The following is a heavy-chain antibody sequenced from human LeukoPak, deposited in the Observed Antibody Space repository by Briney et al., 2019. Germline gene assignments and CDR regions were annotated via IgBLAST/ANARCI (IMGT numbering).Heavy chain of an antibody. D-gene: IGHD6-13*01. CDR3: ARDGSDSSSWLTPYYYYYYGMDV. CDR1: GFTFSSYA. Sequence: PGGSLRLSCAAPGFTFSSYAMHWVRQAPGKGLEWVAVISYDGSNKYYADSVKGRFTISRDNSKNTLYLQMNSLRAEDTAVYYCARDGSDSSSWLTPYYYYYYGMDVWGQGTTVTVSS. CDR2: ISYDGSNK. J-gene: IGHJ6*02. V-gene: IGHV3-30-3*01.